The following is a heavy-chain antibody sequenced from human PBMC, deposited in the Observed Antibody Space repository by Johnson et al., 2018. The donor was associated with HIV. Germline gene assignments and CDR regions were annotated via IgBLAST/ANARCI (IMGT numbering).Heavy chain of an antibody. CDR1: GFTFSSYG. J-gene: IGHJ3*02. CDR2: IWYDGSNK. D-gene: IGHD4-17*01. V-gene: IGHV3-30*19. Sequence: QEQLVESGGGVVQPGRSLRLSCAASGFTFSSYGMHWVRQAPGKGLEWVAVIWYDGSNKYYADSVKGRFTISRDNSKNTLYLQMNSRRSEDTAVYYCARGMTTVTNHDAFDIWGQGTMVTVSS. CDR3: ARGMTTVTNHDAFDI.